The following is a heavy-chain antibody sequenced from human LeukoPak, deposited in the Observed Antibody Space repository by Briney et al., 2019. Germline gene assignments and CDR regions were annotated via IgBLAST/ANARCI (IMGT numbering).Heavy chain of an antibody. J-gene: IGHJ4*02. V-gene: IGHV3-23*01. Sequence: GGSLRLSCAASGFTFSSYAMSWVRQAPGKGLEWVSAISGSGGSTYYADSVKGRFTISRVNSKNTLYLQMNSLRAEDTAVYYCAKDRSIQLWPKVAEGNFDYWGQGTLVTVSS. CDR1: GFTFSSYA. CDR2: ISGSGGST. CDR3: AKDRSIQLWPKVAEGNFDY. D-gene: IGHD5-18*01.